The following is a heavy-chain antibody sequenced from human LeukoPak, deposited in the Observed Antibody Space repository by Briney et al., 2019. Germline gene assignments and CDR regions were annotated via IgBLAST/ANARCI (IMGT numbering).Heavy chain of an antibody. CDR2: INPSGGST. V-gene: IGHV1-46*01. D-gene: IGHD3-10*01. J-gene: IGHJ6*03. CDR3: ARGPSITMVRGGQWYYYMDV. Sequence: ASVKVSCKASGYTFTSYDINWVRQATGQGLEWMGIINPSGGSTNYAQKFQGRVTMTRDTSTNTVYMELSSLRSEDTAVYYCARGPSITMVRGGQWYYYMDVWGKGTTVTISS. CDR1: GYTFTSYD.